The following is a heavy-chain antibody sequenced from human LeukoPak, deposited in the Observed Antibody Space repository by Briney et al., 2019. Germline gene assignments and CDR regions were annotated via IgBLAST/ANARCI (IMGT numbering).Heavy chain of an antibody. CDR3: TRVGYIDEGIDY. J-gene: IGHJ4*02. V-gene: IGHV3-7*04. CDR1: GFPFSSYW. D-gene: IGHD5-24*01. CDR2: IKQDGSKK. Sequence: GGSLRLSCVASGFPFSSYWMTWVRQAPGKGLEWVANIKQDGSKKSYVDSVKGRFTISRDNAKNSLNLQMNSLRAEDTAIYYCTRVGYIDEGIDYWGQGTLVTVSS.